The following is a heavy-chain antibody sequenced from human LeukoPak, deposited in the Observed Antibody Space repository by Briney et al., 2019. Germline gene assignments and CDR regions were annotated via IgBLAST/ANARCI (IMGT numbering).Heavy chain of an antibody. V-gene: IGHV3-23*01. D-gene: IGHD3-22*01. CDR1: GFTFSSYA. J-gene: IGHJ5*02. CDR3: ANAGSGYYRFDP. CDR2: ISGSGGST. Sequence: PGGSLRLSCAASGFTFSSYAMSWVRQAPGKGLEWVSAISGSGGSTYYADSVKGRFTISRDNSKNTLYLQMNSLRAEDTAVYHCANAGSGYYRFDPWGQGTLVTVSS.